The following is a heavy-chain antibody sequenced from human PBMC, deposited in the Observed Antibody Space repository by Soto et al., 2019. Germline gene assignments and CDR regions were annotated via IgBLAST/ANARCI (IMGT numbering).Heavy chain of an antibody. D-gene: IGHD3-3*01. CDR3: ARDLLHYDFWSGYSAYFYYGMDV. J-gene: IGHJ6*02. V-gene: IGHV3-48*03. CDR2: ISDSGRTI. CDR1: GFTFSSYE. Sequence: GGSLRLSCSASGFTFSSYEMNWVRQAPGKXLEWVSYISDSGRTIYYADSVKGRFTVSRDDAQNSVYLQMDSLRAEDTAVYYCARDLLHYDFWSGYSAYFYYGMDVWGPGTTVTVSS.